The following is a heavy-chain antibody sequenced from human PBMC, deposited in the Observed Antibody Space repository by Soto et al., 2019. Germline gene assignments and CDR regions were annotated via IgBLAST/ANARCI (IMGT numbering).Heavy chain of an antibody. J-gene: IGHJ6*02. CDR1: GYTFTSYY. CDR2: INPSGGST. D-gene: IGHD3-10*01. Sequence: ASVKVSCKASGYTFTSYYMHWVRQAPGQGLEWMGIINPSGGSTSYAQKFQGRATMTRDTSTSTVYMELSSLRSEDTAVYYCARERYDAMVRGVINYGMDVWGQGTTVTVSS. CDR3: ARERYDAMVRGVINYGMDV. V-gene: IGHV1-46*01.